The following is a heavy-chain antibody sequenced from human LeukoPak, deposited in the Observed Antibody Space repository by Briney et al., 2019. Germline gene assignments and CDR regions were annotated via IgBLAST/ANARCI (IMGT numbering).Heavy chain of an antibody. Sequence: GASVKVSCKASGYTFTGYYMHWVRQAPGQGLEWMGWINPNSGGTNYAQKFQGRVTMTRDTSISTAYMELSRLRSDDTAVYYCARGCHQRFLEGSRYNWFDPWGQGTLVTVSS. CDR1: GYTFTGYY. J-gene: IGHJ5*02. V-gene: IGHV1-2*02. CDR2: INPNSGGT. D-gene: IGHD3-3*01. CDR3: ARGCHQRFLEGSRYNWFDP.